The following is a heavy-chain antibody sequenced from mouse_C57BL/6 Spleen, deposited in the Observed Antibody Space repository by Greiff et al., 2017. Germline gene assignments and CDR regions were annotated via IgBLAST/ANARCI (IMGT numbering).Heavy chain of an antibody. J-gene: IGHJ4*01. Sequence: EVQRVESGGGLVQPKGSLKLSCAASGFSFNTYAMNWVRQAPGKGLEWVARIRSKSNNYATYYAVSVKDRFTISRDDSESMLYLQMNNLKTEDTAMYYCVRGDYAMDYWGQGTSVTVSS. CDR2: IRSKSNNYAT. V-gene: IGHV10-1*01. CDR3: VRGDYAMDY. CDR1: GFSFNTYA.